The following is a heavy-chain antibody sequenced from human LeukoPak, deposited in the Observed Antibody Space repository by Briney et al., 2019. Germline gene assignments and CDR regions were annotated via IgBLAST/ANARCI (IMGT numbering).Heavy chain of an antibody. J-gene: IGHJ4*02. CDR1: GYTFNVYF. Sequence: ASVKVSCKASGYTFNVYFMQWVRQAPGQGLEWMGWINPNSGATNYAQKFQGRVTLTLDTSNTAAYMELTSLTPDDTAIYYCANGKGSGCLQWGQGTLVTVSS. V-gene: IGHV1-2*02. D-gene: IGHD6-19*01. CDR3: ANGKGSGCLQ. CDR2: INPNSGAT.